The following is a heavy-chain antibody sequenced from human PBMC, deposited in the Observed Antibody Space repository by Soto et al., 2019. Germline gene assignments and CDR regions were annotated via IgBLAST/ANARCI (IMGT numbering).Heavy chain of an antibody. V-gene: IGHV2-5*02. D-gene: IGHD6-19*01. CDR2: IYWDGDR. J-gene: IGHJ4*02. Sequence: QITLEAARPMMKPTQHLALPCTISGFSFITRGVGVAWIRQPPGKTLEWLAVIYWDGDRRYSPSLTDRLSITKDMSTKQVVLTLSNVDPVDTGTYYCAHLVPGPLSFAYWGQGALVTVSS. CDR1: GFSFITRGVG. CDR3: AHLVPGPLSFAY.